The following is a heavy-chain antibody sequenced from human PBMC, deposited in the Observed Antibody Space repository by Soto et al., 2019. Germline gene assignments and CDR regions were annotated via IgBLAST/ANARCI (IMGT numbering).Heavy chain of an antibody. V-gene: IGHV5-51*01. CDR1: GYSFTSYW. D-gene: IGHD3-22*01. Sequence: GESLKISCKGSGYSFTSYWIGWVRQMPGKGLEWMGIIYPGDSDTRYSPSFQGQVTISADKSISTAYLQWSSLKASDTAMYYCARHTKYYYDSSGYKGNYYYGMDVWGQGTTVTAP. CDR3: ARHTKYYYDSSGYKGNYYYGMDV. CDR2: IYPGDSDT. J-gene: IGHJ6*02.